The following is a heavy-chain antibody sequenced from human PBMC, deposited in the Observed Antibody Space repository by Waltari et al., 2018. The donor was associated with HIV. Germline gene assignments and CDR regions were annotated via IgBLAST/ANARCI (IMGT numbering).Heavy chain of an antibody. CDR3: ARGRDSSSWYIPRFDY. CDR1: GGSISSGGYY. J-gene: IGHJ4*02. CDR2: IYYSGST. D-gene: IGHD6-13*01. V-gene: IGHV4-31*03. Sequence: QVQLQESGPGLVKPSQTLSLTCTVSGGSISSGGYYWSWIRQHPGKGLEWIGYIYYSGSTYYNPSLKSRVTISVDTSKNQFSLKLSAVTAADTAVYYCARGRDSSSWYIPRFDYWGQGTLVTVSS.